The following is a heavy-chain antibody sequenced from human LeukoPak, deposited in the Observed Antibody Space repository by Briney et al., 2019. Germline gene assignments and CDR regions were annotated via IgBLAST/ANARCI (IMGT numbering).Heavy chain of an antibody. D-gene: IGHD3-10*01. CDR3: ARAEWFGVVTGAFDI. CDR2: IDSDGINT. CDR1: GFTFSYYW. Sequence: GGSLTLSCAASGFTFSYYWMHWVRQAPGKGLVWVSRIDSDGINTIYADSVKGRFTISRDNAKNTLNLQMNTLRAEDTAVYYCARAEWFGVVTGAFDIWGQRTIVTVSS. J-gene: IGHJ3*02. V-gene: IGHV3-74*01.